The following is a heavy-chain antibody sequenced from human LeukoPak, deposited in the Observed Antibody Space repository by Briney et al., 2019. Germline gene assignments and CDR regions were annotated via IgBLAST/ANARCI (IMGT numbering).Heavy chain of an antibody. CDR3: ARDQGGRLFGVVPRHAFDX. Sequence: ASVKVSCKASGYTFTSYGISWVRQAPGQGLEWMGWISAYNGNTNYAQKLQGRVTMTTDTSTSTAYMELRSLRSDDTAVYYCARDQGGRLFGVVPRHAFDXWGQGTMVTVS. J-gene: IGHJ3*01. D-gene: IGHD3-3*01. CDR1: GYTFTSYG. CDR2: ISAYNGNT. V-gene: IGHV1-18*01.